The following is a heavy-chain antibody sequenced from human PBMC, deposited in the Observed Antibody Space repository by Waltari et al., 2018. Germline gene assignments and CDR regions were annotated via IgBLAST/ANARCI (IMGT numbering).Heavy chain of an antibody. CDR2: MQYRGST. D-gene: IGHD4-17*01. Sequence: QLQLPESGPGLVKPSETLSLTCTVSGGSLSSNYNWGWIRQPPGKGLEWMGNMQYRGSTFYNPSLKSRVTISLDTSKNQFSLRLSSVGAADTAVYFCGRIAFGDDGGYFQHWGQGTLVTVSS. V-gene: IGHV4-39*01. J-gene: IGHJ1*01. CDR3: GRIAFGDDGGYFQH. CDR1: GGSLSSNYN.